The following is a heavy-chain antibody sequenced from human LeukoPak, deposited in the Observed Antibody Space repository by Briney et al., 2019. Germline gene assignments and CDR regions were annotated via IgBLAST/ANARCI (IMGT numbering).Heavy chain of an antibody. V-gene: IGHV4-59*01. CDR3: ARDRIAVAGTHYYYYGMDV. D-gene: IGHD6-19*01. CDR1: GGSISSYY. J-gene: IGHJ6*02. Sequence: PSETLSLTRTVSGGSISSYYWSWIRQPPGRGLEWIGYIYYSGSTNYNPSLKSRVTISVDTSKNQFSLKLSSVTAADTAVYYCARDRIAVAGTHYYYYGMDVWGQGTTVTVSS. CDR2: IYYSGST.